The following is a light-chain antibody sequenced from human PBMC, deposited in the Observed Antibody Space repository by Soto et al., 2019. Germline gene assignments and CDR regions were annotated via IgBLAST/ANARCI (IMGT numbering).Light chain of an antibody. CDR2: DAS. CDR1: QSISDW. J-gene: IGKJ1*01. CDR3: QQYNSPSKT. V-gene: IGKV1-5*01. Sequence: DIQMTHSPSTLSASLGDRFTITCRASQSISDWLAWYQQKPGRAPKLLIYDASILESGVPSRFGGSGSGTDFALTISSLQPDDFATYYCQQYNSPSKTFGPGTKVDIK.